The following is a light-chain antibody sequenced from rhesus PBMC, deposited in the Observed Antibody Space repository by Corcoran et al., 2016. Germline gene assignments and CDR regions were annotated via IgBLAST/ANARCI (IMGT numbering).Light chain of an antibody. CDR2: KAS. J-gene: IGKJ1*01. CDR1: QSISSW. V-gene: IGKV1-22*01. CDR3: LQYSSSPWT. Sequence: DIQMTQSPSSLSASVGDTVTITCRASQSISSWLDWYQQKPGKAPKLLIYKASSLQSGVPPRFSGSGSGTYFTLTISSLQPEDCATYYCLQYSSSPWTFGQGTKVEIK.